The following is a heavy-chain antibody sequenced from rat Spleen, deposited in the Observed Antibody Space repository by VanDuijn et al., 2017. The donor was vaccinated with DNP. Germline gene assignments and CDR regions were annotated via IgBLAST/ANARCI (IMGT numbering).Heavy chain of an antibody. CDR1: GFSLTTYH. J-gene: IGHJ4*01. Sequence: QVQLKESGPGLVQPSQTLSLTCTVSGFSLTTYHVHWVRQPPGKGLEWMGIIWTGGTTDYNSALKSRLSISRDTSKSQVLLKMNSLQTEDTAMYFCARSADYYAMDAWGQGTSVTVSS. CDR3: ARSADYYAMDA. V-gene: IGHV2-27*01. CDR2: IWTGGTT.